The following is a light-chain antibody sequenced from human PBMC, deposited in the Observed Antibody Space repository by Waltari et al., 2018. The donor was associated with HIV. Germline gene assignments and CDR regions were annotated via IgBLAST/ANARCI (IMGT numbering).Light chain of an antibody. Sequence: QSVLTQPPSVSAAPGQKVTLSCSGNRYNIGDNYVSWHQHVPGKAPKVLIYDNNTRPSGTPARFFGSKSGTSATLDIIGLQTGDEADYYCATWDASLSAVVFGGGTRLTVL. CDR1: RYNIGDNY. V-gene: IGLV1-51*01. CDR3: ATWDASLSAVV. J-gene: IGLJ2*01. CDR2: DNN.